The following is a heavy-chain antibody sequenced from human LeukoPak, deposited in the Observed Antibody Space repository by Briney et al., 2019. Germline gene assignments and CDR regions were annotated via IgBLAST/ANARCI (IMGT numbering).Heavy chain of an antibody. V-gene: IGHV1-18*01. CDR3: ARDTAMAPFDY. D-gene: IGHD5-18*01. CDR2: ISAYNGNT. Sequence: GASVKVSCKSSGYTFTSYGISWVRQAPGQGREWMGWISAYNGNTNYALKLQGRVTMTTDTSTSTAYMELRSLRSDDTAVYYCARDTAMAPFDYWGQGTLVTVSS. J-gene: IGHJ4*02. CDR1: GYTFTSYG.